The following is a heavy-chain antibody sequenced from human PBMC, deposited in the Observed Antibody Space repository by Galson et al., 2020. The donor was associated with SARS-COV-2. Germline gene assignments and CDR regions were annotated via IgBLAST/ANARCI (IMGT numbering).Heavy chain of an antibody. CDR2: ISGSGGST. Sequence: GGSLRLSCAASGFTFNSYAMSWVRQAPGKGLEWVSAISGSGGSTYYADSVKGRFTISRDNSKNTLYLQMNSLRAEDTAVYYCAKDQYSSSWYGFDYWGQGTLVTVSS. V-gene: IGHV3-23*01. CDR1: GFTFNSYA. J-gene: IGHJ4*02. CDR3: AKDQYSSSWYGFDY. D-gene: IGHD6-13*01.